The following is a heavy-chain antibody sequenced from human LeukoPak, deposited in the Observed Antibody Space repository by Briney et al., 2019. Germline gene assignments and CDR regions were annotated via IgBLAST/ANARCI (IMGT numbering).Heavy chain of an antibody. V-gene: IGHV3-48*03. CDR1: GFTFSSYE. CDR3: AKDGHSVGGSTSCYVT. CDR2: ISSSGSTR. Sequence: GGSLRLSCAASGFTFSSYEMNWVRQAPGKGLEWVSYISSSGSTRYYADSVKGRFTISRDNSKNTLYLQMNSLRAEDTAVYYCAKDGHSVGGSTSCYVTWGQGTLVTVSS. J-gene: IGHJ5*02. D-gene: IGHD2-2*01.